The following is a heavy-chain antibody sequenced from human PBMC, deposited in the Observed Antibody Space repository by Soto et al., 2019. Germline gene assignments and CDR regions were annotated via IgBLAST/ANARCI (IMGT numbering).Heavy chain of an antibody. CDR1: GGSISSGGYY. Sequence: QVQLQESGPGLVKPSQTLSLTCTVSGGSISSGGYYWNWIRQHPGKGLEWIGYMYNSGNTYYNPSLKSRVTVSVDTSKNQFPLTLSSVTAADTAVYYCARSLGYYAFDIWGQGTVVTVSS. CDR2: MYNSGNT. D-gene: IGHD1-26*01. J-gene: IGHJ3*02. V-gene: IGHV4-31*03. CDR3: ARSLGYYAFDI.